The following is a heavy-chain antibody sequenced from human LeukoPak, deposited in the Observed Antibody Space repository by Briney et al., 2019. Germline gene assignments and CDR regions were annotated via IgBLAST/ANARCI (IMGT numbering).Heavy chain of an antibody. CDR2: IKQDGSEK. J-gene: IGHJ3*02. CDR1: GFTFSSYW. CDR3: ARYSRGDAFDI. D-gene: IGHD2-21*01. V-gene: IGHV3-7*01. Sequence: GRSLRLSCAASGFTFSSYWMSWVRQAPGKGLEWVANIKQDGSEKYYVDSVKGRFTISRDNAKNSLYLQMNSLRAEDTAVYYCARYSRGDAFDIWGQGTMVTVSS.